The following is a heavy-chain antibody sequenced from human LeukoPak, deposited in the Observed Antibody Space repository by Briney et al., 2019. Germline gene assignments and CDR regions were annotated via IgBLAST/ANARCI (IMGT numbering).Heavy chain of an antibody. CDR1: GGSISSGGYS. CDR2: IYHSGST. J-gene: IGHJ3*02. Sequence: SETLSLTCAVSGGSISSGGYSGSWIRQPPGKGLEWIGYIYHSGSTYYNPSRKSRVTISVDTSKNQFSLKLSSVPAADTAVYYCARHGSGGRAFDIWGQGTMVTVSS. CDR3: ARHGSGGRAFDI. V-gene: IGHV4-30-2*01. D-gene: IGHD1-26*01.